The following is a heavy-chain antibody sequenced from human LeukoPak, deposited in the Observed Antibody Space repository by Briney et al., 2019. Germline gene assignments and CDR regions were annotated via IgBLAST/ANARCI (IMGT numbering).Heavy chain of an antibody. CDR2: IIGSGSEM. CDR3: AKVQSDIVGAMFFPFDD. Sequence: PGGSLRLFCGVSGFTFNSYSVNWVRQAPGKGLEWVASIIGSGSEMFYADSLTGRFTISIDNSENSLYLQMNSLRVEDTAVYYCAKVQSDIVGAMFFPFDDWGQGTMVSVSS. CDR1: GFTFNSYS. J-gene: IGHJ3*01. V-gene: IGHV3-21*06. D-gene: IGHD1-26*01.